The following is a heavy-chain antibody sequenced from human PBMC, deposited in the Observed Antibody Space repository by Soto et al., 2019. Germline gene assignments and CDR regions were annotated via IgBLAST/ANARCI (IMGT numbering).Heavy chain of an antibody. J-gene: IGHJ3*02. CDR2: IKPDGSGK. D-gene: IGHD3-3*01. CDR3: ASNIFYDIWSGYYAFDI. CDR1: GFILSNYW. V-gene: IGHV3-7*01. Sequence: EVQLVESGGDFVQPGGSLRLSCVASGFILSNYWMSWVRQAPGKGLEWVANIKPDGSGKYYVDSVKGRFTISRDNATNSLYLQVSSLRAEDTAVYYCASNIFYDIWSGYYAFDIWGRGTMVTVSS.